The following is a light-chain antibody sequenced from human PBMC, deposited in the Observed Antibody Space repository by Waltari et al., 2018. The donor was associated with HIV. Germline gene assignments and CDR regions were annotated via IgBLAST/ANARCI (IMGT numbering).Light chain of an antibody. J-gene: IGKJ3*01. CDR1: QRISSSY. Sequence: EIVLTQSPGTLSLSPGERATLSCRASQRISSSYLAWYQQKPGQSPRLLIYSASSGATGIPDRFSGSGSGTDFTLTISRLEPEDFAVYYCQQYDTSPFTFGPGTKVDIK. CDR3: QQYDTSPFT. V-gene: IGKV3-20*01. CDR2: SAS.